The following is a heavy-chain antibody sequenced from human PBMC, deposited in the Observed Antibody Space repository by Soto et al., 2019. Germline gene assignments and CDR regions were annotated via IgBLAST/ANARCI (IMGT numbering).Heavy chain of an antibody. CDR1: GSTFTGYY. CDR2: INPNSGGT. V-gene: IGHV1-2*02. CDR3: ARDSSGWFDP. Sequence: ASVKVSVKASGSTFTGYYVRWVRQAPGQGLEWMGWINPNSGGTNYAQKFQGRVTMTRDTSISTAYMELSRLRSDDTAVYYCARDSSGWFDPWGQGTLVTVSS. D-gene: IGHD6-6*01. J-gene: IGHJ5*02.